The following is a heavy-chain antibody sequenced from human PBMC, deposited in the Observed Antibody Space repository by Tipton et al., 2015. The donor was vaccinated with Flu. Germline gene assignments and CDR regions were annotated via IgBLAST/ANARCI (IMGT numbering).Heavy chain of an antibody. Sequence: TLSLTCTVSGGSISSYYWSWIRQPAGKGLEWIGRIYTSGSTNYNPSLKSRVTMSVDTSKNQFSLKLSSVTAADTAVYYCARASLPPMVRGVIRYFDLWGRSTLVTVTS. J-gene: IGHJ2*01. V-gene: IGHV4-4*07. CDR3: ARASLPPMVRGVIRYFDL. CDR1: GGSISSYY. D-gene: IGHD3-10*01. CDR2: IYTSGST.